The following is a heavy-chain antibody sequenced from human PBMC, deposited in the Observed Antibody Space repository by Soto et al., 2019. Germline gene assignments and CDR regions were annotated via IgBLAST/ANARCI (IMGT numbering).Heavy chain of an antibody. CDR3: AREVGGSYYLLYYYYYGMDV. J-gene: IGHJ6*02. D-gene: IGHD1-26*01. Sequence: SETLSLTCAVYGGSFSGYYWSWIRQPPGKGLEWIGEINHSGSTNYNPSLKSRVTISVDTSKNQFSLKLSSVTAADTAVYYCAREVGGSYYLLYYYYYGMDVWGQGTTVTVSS. CDR1: GGSFSGYY. V-gene: IGHV4-34*01. CDR2: INHSGST.